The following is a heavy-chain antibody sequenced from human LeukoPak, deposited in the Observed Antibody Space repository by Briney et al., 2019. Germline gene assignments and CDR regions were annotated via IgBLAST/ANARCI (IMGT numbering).Heavy chain of an antibody. CDR1: GYSISSGYY. J-gene: IGHJ4*02. V-gene: IGHV4-38-2*02. CDR3: ARAGGRPQGLDY. D-gene: IGHD3-16*01. Sequence: SETLSLXCTVSGYSISSGYYWGCIRQPPGKGLEWIGSIYHSGSTYYNPSLKSRVTISVDTSKNQFSLKLSSVTAADTAVYYCARAGGRPQGLDYWGQGTLVTVSS. CDR2: IYHSGST.